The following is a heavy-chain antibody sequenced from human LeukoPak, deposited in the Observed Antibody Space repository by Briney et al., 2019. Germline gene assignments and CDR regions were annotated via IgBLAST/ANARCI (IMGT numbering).Heavy chain of an antibody. CDR1: GGSINNYS. J-gene: IGHJ4*02. Sequence: SETLSLTCTVSGGSINNYSWSWIRQPPGKGLEWIGYIYRSGNTYYNPSLNSQVTMSVDRSKNHFSLTLNSVTAADTAVYYCARGPGGPGMYYFDYWGQGTLVTVSS. V-gene: IGHV4-30-2*01. CDR3: ARGPGGPGMYYFDY. CDR2: IYRSGNT. D-gene: IGHD3-10*01.